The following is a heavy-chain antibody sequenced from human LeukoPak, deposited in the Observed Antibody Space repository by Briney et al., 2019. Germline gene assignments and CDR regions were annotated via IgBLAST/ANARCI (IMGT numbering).Heavy chain of an antibody. J-gene: IGHJ5*02. CDR1: GGSITSYN. D-gene: IGHD4-23*01. V-gene: IGHV4-59*01. Sequence: SETLSLTCTVSGGSITSYNWSWLRQPPGQGREWSGNIYNSGGTNYNPSLKSRVTTSVDTSKSQFSLKLTSVTAADTAVYYCARYGGNSNSGFDPWGQGTLVTVSS. CDR3: ARYGGNSNSGFDP. CDR2: IYNSGGT.